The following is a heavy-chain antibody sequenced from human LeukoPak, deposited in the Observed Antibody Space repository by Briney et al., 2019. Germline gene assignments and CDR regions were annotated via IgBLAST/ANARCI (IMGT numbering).Heavy chain of an antibody. CDR1: GGSISSYY. CDR2: IYYSGST. Sequence: SETLSLTCTVSGGSISSYYWSWIRQPPGKGLEWIGYIYYSGSTNYNPSLKSRVTISVDTSKNQFSLKLSSVTAADTAVYYCVRRPPIHYDSSGYYYWYFDLWGRGTLVTVSS. CDR3: VRRPPIHYDSSGYYYWYFDL. V-gene: IGHV4-59*08. D-gene: IGHD3-22*01. J-gene: IGHJ2*01.